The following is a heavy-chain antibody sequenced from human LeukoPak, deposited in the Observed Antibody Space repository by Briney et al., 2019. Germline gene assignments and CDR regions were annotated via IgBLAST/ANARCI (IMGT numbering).Heavy chain of an antibody. J-gene: IGHJ4*02. D-gene: IGHD2-2*01. CDR1: GGTFSSYA. CDR2: SIPIFGTA. V-gene: IGHV1-69*13. Sequence: SVEVSCKASGGTFSSYAISWVRQAPGQGLEWMGGSIPIFGTANYAQKYKGRVTITADESTGTAYKELSSLRSEDTAVYYCATGYCSSSSCLAYFDHWGQGNLDRVS. CDR3: ATGYCSSSSCLAYFDH.